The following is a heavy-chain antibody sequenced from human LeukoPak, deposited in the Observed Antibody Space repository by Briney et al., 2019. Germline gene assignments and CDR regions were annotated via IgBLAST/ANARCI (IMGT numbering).Heavy chain of an antibody. V-gene: IGHV3-48*01. Sequence: GGSLRLSCAASGFTFSSYSMNWVRQAPGKGLEWVSYISSSSSTIYYADSVKGRFTISRDNAKNSLYLQMNSLRAEDTAVYYCARETTYYYGSGSMDVRGKGTTVTVSS. CDR3: ARETTYYYGSGSMDV. CDR2: ISSSSSTI. CDR1: GFTFSSYS. J-gene: IGHJ6*03. D-gene: IGHD3-10*01.